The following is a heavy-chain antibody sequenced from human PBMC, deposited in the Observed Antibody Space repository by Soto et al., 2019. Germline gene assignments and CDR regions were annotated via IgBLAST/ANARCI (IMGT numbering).Heavy chain of an antibody. CDR1: GFIFDDYA. J-gene: IGHJ4*02. CDR2: INWSGVKI. CDR3: AKGRYDFLSGGGSIDE. Sequence: EVQLVESGGGLVQPGRSLRLSCAASGFIFDDYAMYWVLQVPGKGLEWVSGINWSGVKIGYADSVKGRFTISRDTANNSLYLQMNSLRREDTALYYCAKGRYDFLSGGGSIDEWGQGTLVTVSS. V-gene: IGHV3-9*01. D-gene: IGHD3-3*01.